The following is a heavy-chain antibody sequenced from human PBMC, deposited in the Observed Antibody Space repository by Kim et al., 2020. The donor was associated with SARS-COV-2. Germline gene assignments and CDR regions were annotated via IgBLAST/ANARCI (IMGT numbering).Heavy chain of an antibody. Sequence: ADSVKGRFTISRDNAKNSLYLQMNSLRDEDTAVYYCARGRGYSSSWYPHWGQGTLVTVSS. V-gene: IGHV3-48*02. D-gene: IGHD6-13*01. CDR3: ARGRGYSSSWYPH. J-gene: IGHJ4*02.